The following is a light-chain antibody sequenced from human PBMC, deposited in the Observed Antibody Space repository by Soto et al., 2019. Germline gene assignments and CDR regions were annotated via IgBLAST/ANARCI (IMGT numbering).Light chain of an antibody. Sequence: DIVLTQSPGTLSLSPGARATLSCRASQSVSSNLAWYQQQPGQAPSLLIYDASNRATGIAPRFRGSGSGTDFTLTISSVEPEVFAVYICQQRSNWPPTSGQGTRL. J-gene: IGKJ5*01. CDR2: DAS. CDR3: QQRSNWPPT. CDR1: QSVSSN. V-gene: IGKV3-11*01.